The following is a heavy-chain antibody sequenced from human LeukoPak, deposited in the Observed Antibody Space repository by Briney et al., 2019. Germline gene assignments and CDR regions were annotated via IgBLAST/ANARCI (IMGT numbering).Heavy chain of an antibody. D-gene: IGHD3-10*01. J-gene: IGHJ4*02. CDR2: ISSGGTYE. V-gene: IGHV3-30*01. Sequence: GGSLRLSCAASGFTFSNYAMHWVRQAPGKGLEWVSLISSGGTYEYYADSVKGRFTISRDNSKNTLYLQLNSLRAEDTAVYDCARDSTYYYDSGSSGPHYFDNWGQGTLVTVSS. CDR3: ARDSTYYYDSGSSGPHYFDN. CDR1: GFTFSNYA.